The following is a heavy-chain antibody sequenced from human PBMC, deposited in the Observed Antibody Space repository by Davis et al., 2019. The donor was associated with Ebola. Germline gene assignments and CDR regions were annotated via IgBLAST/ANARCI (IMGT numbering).Heavy chain of an antibody. J-gene: IGHJ5*02. Sequence: PGGSLRLSCAASGFTFSTYTMNWVRQAPGKGLEWVSSITSNSYIYYADSVKGRFTISRDNAKNSLYLQMNSLRAEDTAVYYCASGLRGYSYGNWFDTWGQGTLVTVSS. V-gene: IGHV3-21*01. CDR1: GFTFSTYT. CDR3: ASGLRGYSYGNWFDT. D-gene: IGHD5-18*01. CDR2: ITSNSYI.